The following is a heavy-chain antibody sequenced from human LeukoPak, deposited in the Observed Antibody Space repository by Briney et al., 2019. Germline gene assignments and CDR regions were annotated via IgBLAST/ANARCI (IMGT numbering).Heavy chain of an antibody. CDR3: VRYSSSFNWFDP. Sequence: SGPTLVNPTQTLTLTCTFSGFSLSTSGVGVGWIRQPPGKALAWLALIYWDDDKRYSPSLKSRLTITKDTSKNQVVLTMTNMDPVDTATYYCVRYSSSFNWFDPWGQGTLVTVSS. V-gene: IGHV2-5*02. D-gene: IGHD6-6*01. J-gene: IGHJ5*02. CDR1: GFSLSTSGVG. CDR2: IYWDDDK.